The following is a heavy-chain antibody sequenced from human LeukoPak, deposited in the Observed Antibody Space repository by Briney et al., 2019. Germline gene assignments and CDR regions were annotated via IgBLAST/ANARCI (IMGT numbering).Heavy chain of an antibody. D-gene: IGHD6-19*01. Sequence: PGGSLRLSCAVSGFTFSSYGMSWVRQAPGKGLEWVSAISGSGGSTYYADSVKGRFTISRDNSKNTLYLQMNSLRAEDTAVYYCARALYSSGWYGYYYYYYMDVWGKGTTVTISS. V-gene: IGHV3-23*01. J-gene: IGHJ6*03. CDR1: GFTFSSYG. CDR2: ISGSGGST. CDR3: ARALYSSGWYGYYYYYYMDV.